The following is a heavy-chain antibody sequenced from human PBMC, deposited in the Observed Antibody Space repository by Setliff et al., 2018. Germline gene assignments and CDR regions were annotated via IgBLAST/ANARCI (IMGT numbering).Heavy chain of an antibody. Sequence: PSETLSLTCTVTGGSFDSGTHYWSWIRQPAGKVPEWIGLIQGTGNTNYNPSLQSRATISIDTSKNQISLKITSVTAADTALYSCAGTPARGTTWLSPLDYWGQGIQVTVSS. J-gene: IGHJ4*02. D-gene: IGHD3-9*01. CDR1: GGSFDSGTHY. CDR2: IQGTGNT. CDR3: AGTPARGTTWLSPLDY. V-gene: IGHV4-61*02.